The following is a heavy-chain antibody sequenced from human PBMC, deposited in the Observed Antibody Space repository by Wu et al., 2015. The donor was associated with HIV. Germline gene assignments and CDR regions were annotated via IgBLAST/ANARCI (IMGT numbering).Heavy chain of an antibody. D-gene: IGHD1-26*01. CDR3: ARLQSLSGLYSNADY. J-gene: IGHJ4*02. V-gene: IGHV1-2*02. Sequence: QVQLVQSGAEVKKPGASVKVSCKASGYTFTGYYMHWLRQAPGQGPEWMGWINPNSGGTNFAQKFQDRVTLTRDASISTAYMEMRGLRSDDTAVYYCARLQSLSGLYSNADYWGQGTLVTVSS. CDR2: INPNSGGT. CDR1: GYTFTGYY.